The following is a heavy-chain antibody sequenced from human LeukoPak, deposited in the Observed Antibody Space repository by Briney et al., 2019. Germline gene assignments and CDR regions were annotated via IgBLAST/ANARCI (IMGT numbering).Heavy chain of an antibody. J-gene: IGHJ6*02. CDR2: IKYDGSEK. CDR1: GFTFSSFW. V-gene: IGHV3-7*05. Sequence: GGSLTLSCVASGFTFSSFWMSWVRQAPGQGRELVANIKYDGSEKYYVDSVEGRFTISRDNAKNSLYLQINSLRAEDTALYYCARDRGSSSDYGLDVWGHGTTVTVSS. D-gene: IGHD6-6*01. CDR3: ARDRGSSSDYGLDV.